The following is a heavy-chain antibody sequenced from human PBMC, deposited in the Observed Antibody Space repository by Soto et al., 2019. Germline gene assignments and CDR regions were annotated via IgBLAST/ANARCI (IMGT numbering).Heavy chain of an antibody. CDR1: GASIRSSTYQ. CDR2: AYYSEST. D-gene: IGHD2-21*01. Sequence: PSETLSLTCTVSGASIRSSTYQWGWIRQPPGRGLEWIGSAYYSESTYYNPSLKSRVTISVDTSKNQFSLKVSSVTAADTAVYYCAGWAIGGDFDIWGQGTMVTVSS. V-gene: IGHV4-39*01. J-gene: IGHJ3*02. CDR3: AGWAIGGDFDI.